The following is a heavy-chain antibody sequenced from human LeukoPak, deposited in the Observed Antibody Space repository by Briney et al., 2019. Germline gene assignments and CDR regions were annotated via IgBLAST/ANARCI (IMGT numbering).Heavy chain of an antibody. CDR3: ARVAGSYSSNWYGIDY. J-gene: IGHJ4*02. V-gene: IGHV3-7*02. Sequence: GGSLRLSCAASGFTFSSYWMTWVRQAPGKGLEWVASLGEDGGEKHYVDSVKGRFTISRDNAKNSLYLQMNSLRAEDTAVYYCARVAGSYSSNWYGIDYWGQGTLVTVSS. D-gene: IGHD6-13*01. CDR1: GFTFSSYW. CDR2: LGEDGGEK.